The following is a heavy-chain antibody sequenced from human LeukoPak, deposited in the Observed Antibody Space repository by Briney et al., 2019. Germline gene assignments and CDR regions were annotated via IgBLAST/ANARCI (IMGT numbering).Heavy chain of an antibody. V-gene: IGHV3-30*04. CDR2: ISYYGSNK. D-gene: IGHD4-17*01. CDR1: RFIYSIYA. J-gene: IGHJ4*02. Sequence: GGPLTLSCAASRFIYSIYAMHCLRDATDKALEWVGDISYYGSNKNCAVSVTGRFTISRDNPKNTLYLQMNSLRADDTAVYYCAKEWGVDYGLRYWGQGTLVTVSS. CDR3: AKEWGVDYGLRY.